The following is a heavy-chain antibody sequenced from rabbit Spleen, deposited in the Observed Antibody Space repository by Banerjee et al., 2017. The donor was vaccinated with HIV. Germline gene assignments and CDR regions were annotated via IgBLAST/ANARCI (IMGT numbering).Heavy chain of an antibody. CDR2: VAAGVSFTS. V-gene: IGHV1S40*01. J-gene: IGHJ4*01. D-gene: IGHD4-1*01. Sequence: QSLEESGGGLVQPEGSLTLTCTASGFSFTYIDYLCWVRQPPGKGPEWIACVAAGVSFTSYYATWAKGRFTISKTSSTTVTLQMTSLTAADTATYFCVREVAARFNLWGPGTLVTVS. CDR3: VREVAARFNL. CDR1: GFSFTYIDY.